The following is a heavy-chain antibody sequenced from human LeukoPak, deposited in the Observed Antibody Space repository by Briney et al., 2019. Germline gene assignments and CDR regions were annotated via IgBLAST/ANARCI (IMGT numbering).Heavy chain of an antibody. CDR2: IYYSGST. CDR3: ARGRGGGKYYFDY. CDR1: GGSISSYY. J-gene: IGHJ4*02. V-gene: IGHV4-59*12. Sequence: SETLSLTCTVSGGSISSYYWSWIRQPPGKGLEWIGYIYYSGSTNYNPSLKSRVTISVDTSKNQFSLKLSSVTAADTAVYYCARGRGGGKYYFDYWGQGTLVTVSS. D-gene: IGHD3-10*01.